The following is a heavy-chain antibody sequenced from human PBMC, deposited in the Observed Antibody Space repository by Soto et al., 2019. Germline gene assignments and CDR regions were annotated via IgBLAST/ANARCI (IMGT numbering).Heavy chain of an antibody. J-gene: IGHJ5*02. CDR1: GGSVSSGSYY. CDR3: ARNKIAAAGTLNWFGP. CDR2: IYYSGST. Sequence: NPSETLSLTCTVSGGSVSSGSYYWSWIRQPPGKGLEWIGYIYYSGSTNYNPSLKSRVTISVDTSKNQFSLKLSSVTAADTAVYYCARNKIAAAGTLNWFGPWGQGTLVTVSS. V-gene: IGHV4-61*01. D-gene: IGHD6-13*01.